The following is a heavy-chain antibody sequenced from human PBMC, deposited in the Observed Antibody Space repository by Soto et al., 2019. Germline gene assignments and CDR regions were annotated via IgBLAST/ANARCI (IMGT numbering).Heavy chain of an antibody. Sequence: SETLSLTCAVYGGSFSGYYWSWIRQPPGKGLEWIGEINHSGSTNYNPSLKSRVTISVDTSKNQFSLKLSSVTAADPAVYYCARGRTYYYGSGSYSFVRYFDYWGQGTLVTVSS. CDR1: GGSFSGYY. V-gene: IGHV4-34*01. CDR3: ARGRTYYYGSGSYSFVRYFDY. D-gene: IGHD3-10*01. CDR2: INHSGST. J-gene: IGHJ4*02.